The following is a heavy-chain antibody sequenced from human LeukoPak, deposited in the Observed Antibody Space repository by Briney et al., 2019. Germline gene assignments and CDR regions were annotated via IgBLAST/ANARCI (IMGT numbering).Heavy chain of an antibody. Sequence: TGGSLRLSCAASGFTFSDYYMSWIRQAPGKGLEWVSYISSSGSTIYYADSVKGRFTISRDNAKNSLYLQMNSLRAEDTAVYYCASGLQLWYQFDYWGQGTLVTVPS. D-gene: IGHD5-18*01. J-gene: IGHJ4*02. CDR2: ISSSGSTI. CDR3: ASGLQLWYQFDY. CDR1: GFTFSDYY. V-gene: IGHV3-11*01.